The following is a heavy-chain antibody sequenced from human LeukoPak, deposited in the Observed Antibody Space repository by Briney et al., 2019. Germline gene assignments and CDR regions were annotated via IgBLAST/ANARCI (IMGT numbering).Heavy chain of an antibody. CDR2: ISSSSSYI. Sequence: GGSLRLSCAASGFTFRSYSMNWVRQAPGKGLEWVSSISSSSSYIYYADSVKGRFTISRDNAKNSLYLQMNSLRAEDTAVYYCARDLYCSGGSCYGVFDYWGQGTLVTVSS. CDR1: GFTFRSYS. V-gene: IGHV3-21*01. J-gene: IGHJ4*02. D-gene: IGHD2-15*01. CDR3: ARDLYCSGGSCYGVFDY.